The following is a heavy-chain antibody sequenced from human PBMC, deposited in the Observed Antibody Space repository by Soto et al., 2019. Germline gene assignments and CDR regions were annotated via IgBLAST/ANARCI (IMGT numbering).Heavy chain of an antibody. CDR2: INHSGST. V-gene: IGHV4-34*01. CDR1: GGSFSGYY. J-gene: IGHJ4*02. Sequence: PWETLSLTCAVYGGSFSGYYWSWIRQPPGKGLEWIGEINHSGSTNYNPSLKSRVTISVDTSKNQFSLKLSSVTAAHTAVYYCARDRRPGYAKGYFDYWGQGSLVTVPS. D-gene: IGHD5-12*01. CDR3: ARDRRPGYAKGYFDY.